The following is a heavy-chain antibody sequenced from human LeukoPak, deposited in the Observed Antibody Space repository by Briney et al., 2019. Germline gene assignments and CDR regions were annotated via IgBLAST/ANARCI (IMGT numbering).Heavy chain of an antibody. Sequence: ASVKVSCKASGYTFTSYGISWVRQAPGQGLEWMGGIIPIFGTANYAQKFQGRVTITADESTSTAYMELSSLRSEDTAVYYCARDSKPAYDFWSGYSPFDPWGQGTLVTVSS. CDR3: ARDSKPAYDFWSGYSPFDP. D-gene: IGHD3-3*01. CDR1: GYTFTSYG. J-gene: IGHJ5*02. V-gene: IGHV1-69*13. CDR2: IIPIFGTA.